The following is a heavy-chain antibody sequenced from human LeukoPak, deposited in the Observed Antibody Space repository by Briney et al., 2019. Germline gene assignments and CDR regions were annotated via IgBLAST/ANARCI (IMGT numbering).Heavy chain of an antibody. V-gene: IGHV4-30-2*01. CDR2: IYHSGST. CDR3: ARVYGSGSFYNWFDP. Sequence: SQTLSLTCTVSGGSISSGGYSWSWIRQPPGKGLEWIGYIYHSGSTYYNPSLKSRVTISVDRSKNQFSLKVSSVTAADTAVYFCARVYGSGSFYNWFDPWGQATLVTV. D-gene: IGHD3-10*01. CDR1: GGSISSGGYS. J-gene: IGHJ5*02.